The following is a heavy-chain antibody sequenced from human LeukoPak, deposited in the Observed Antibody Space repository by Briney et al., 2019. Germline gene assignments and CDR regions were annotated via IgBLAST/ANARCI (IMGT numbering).Heavy chain of an antibody. CDR3: ARSRRPDTVRAGSDF. CDR1: GFTFSTYA. Sequence: GGSLRLSCAASGFTFSTYAIHWVRQAPGKGLEWVAVISYDGSKTYYAASVKGRFTISRDNSRNSLFLQMNSLRPEDTALYYCARSRRPDTVRAGSDFWGQGTLVTVSS. J-gene: IGHJ4*02. V-gene: IGHV3-30*04. CDR2: ISYDGSKT. D-gene: IGHD4-17*01.